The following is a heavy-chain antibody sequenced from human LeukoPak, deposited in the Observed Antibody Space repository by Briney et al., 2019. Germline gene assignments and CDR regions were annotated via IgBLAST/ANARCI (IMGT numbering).Heavy chain of an antibody. V-gene: IGHV3-23*01. J-gene: IGHJ4*02. CDR3: ARDSIAAAASY. CDR2: IGSDGDTT. CDR1: GFTFSNYA. Sequence: GGSLRLSCAASGFTFSNYAMTWVRQAPGKGLEWVSAIGSDGDTTYYAVSVRGRLTVSRDNSKNTLYLQMNSLRAEDTAVYYCARDSIAAAASYWGQGTLVTVSS. D-gene: IGHD6-13*01.